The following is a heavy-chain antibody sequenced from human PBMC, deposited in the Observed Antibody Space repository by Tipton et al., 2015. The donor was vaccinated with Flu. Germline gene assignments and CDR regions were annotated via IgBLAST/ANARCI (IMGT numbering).Heavy chain of an antibody. CDR3: ARQGYGEYYGMDV. V-gene: IGHV3-73*01. J-gene: IGHJ6*02. D-gene: IGHD4-17*01. CDR2: IRSKANTYAT. Sequence: SLRLSCAASGFTFSASAMHWVRQASGKGLEWVGRIRSKANTYATVYAASVRGRFTISRDDSKNTAYLQMNSLQTEDMAVYFCARQGYGEYYGMDVWGQGTTVTVSS. CDR1: GFTFSASA.